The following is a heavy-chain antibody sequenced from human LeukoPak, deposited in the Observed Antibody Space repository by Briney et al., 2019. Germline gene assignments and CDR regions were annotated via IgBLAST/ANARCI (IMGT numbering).Heavy chain of an antibody. CDR1: GGSISSNNW. CDR2: IYHSGNF. D-gene: IGHD2-15*01. J-gene: IGHJ4*02. CDR3: ATCSGTTCYD. V-gene: IGHV4-4*02. Sequence: TSETLSLTCAVSGGSISSNNWWSWVRQSPGKGLEWIGEIYHSGNFNYNPSLKSRVTISVDTSKNQFSLRLRSVTAADTAVYYCATCSGTTCYDWGQGTLVIVSS.